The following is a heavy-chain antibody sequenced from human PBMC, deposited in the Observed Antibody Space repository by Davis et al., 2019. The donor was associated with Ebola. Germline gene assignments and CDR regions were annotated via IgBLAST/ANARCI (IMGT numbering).Heavy chain of an antibody. CDR3: AKDLYGDYKDDY. CDR2: LSNVGSND. D-gene: IGHD4-17*01. CDR1: GFTFSTYG. J-gene: IGHJ4*02. Sequence: GESLKISCAASGFTFSTYGMHWVRQAPGKGLEWVAVLSNVGSNDYYAYSVQGRFTISRDNSKNTLYLQMNSLRAEDTAVYYCAKDLYGDYKDDYWDQGTLVTVSS. V-gene: IGHV3-30*18.